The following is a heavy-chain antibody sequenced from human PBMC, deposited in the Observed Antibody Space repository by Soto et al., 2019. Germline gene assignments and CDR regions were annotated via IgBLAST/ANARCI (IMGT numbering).Heavy chain of an antibody. CDR1: GYSFTSYW. J-gene: IGHJ6*01. CDR2: IYPGDYYT. V-gene: IGHV5-51*01. CDR3: ARLCEYGANCIHYSYGLYV. D-gene: IGHD4-17*01. Sequence: PGESLKISCKGSGYSFTSYWIGWVRQMPGKGLERVGDIYPGDYYTRYSPSVQGQFTISRHKCIRTAYLQWSSRIPSDSAMYYCARLCEYGANCIHYSYGLYVWGRGTRVTVAS.